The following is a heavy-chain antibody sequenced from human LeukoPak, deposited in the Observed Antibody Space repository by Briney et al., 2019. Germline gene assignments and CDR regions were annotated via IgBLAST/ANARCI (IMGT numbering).Heavy chain of an antibody. D-gene: IGHD3-22*01. J-gene: IGHJ3*02. CDR3: ARDYYDSSGPDAFDI. CDR1: GFTFSSYA. CDR2: ISGSGGST. Sequence: PGGSLTLSCAASGFTFSSYAMSWVRQAPGNGLEWVSAISGSGGSTYYGDSVKGRFTISRDNSKNTLYLQMNSLRAEDTAVYYCARDYYDSSGPDAFDIWGQGTMVTVSS. V-gene: IGHV3-23*01.